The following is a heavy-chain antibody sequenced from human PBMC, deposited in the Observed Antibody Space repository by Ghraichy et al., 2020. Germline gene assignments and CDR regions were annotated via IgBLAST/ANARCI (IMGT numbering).Heavy chain of an antibody. CDR1: GGSFSGYY. Sequence: SETLSLTCAVYGGSFSGYYWSWIRQPPGPGLEWIGEINHSGSTNYNPSLKSRVTISVDTSKNQFSLKLSSVTAADTAVYYCARAVVAANYYYYGMYVWGQGTTVTVSS. J-gene: IGHJ6*02. CDR3: ARAVVAANYYYYGMYV. CDR2: INHSGST. D-gene: IGHD2-15*01. V-gene: IGHV4-34*01.